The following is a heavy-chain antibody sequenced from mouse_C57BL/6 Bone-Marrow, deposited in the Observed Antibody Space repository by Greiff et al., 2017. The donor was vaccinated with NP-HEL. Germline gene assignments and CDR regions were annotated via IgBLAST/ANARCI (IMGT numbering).Heavy chain of an antibody. CDR2: IRLKSDNYAT. V-gene: IGHV6-3*01. Sequence: EVKVEESGGGLVQPGGSMKLSCVASGFTFSNYWMNWVRQSPEKGLEWVAQIRLKSDNYATHYAESVKGRFTISRDDSKSSVYLQMNNLRAEDTGIYYCTGYYYGSRELDYWGQGTTLTVSS. D-gene: IGHD1-1*01. CDR1: GFTFSNYW. CDR3: TGYYYGSRELDY. J-gene: IGHJ2*01.